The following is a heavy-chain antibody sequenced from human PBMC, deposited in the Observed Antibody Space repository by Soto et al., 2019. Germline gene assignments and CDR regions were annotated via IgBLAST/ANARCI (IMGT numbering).Heavy chain of an antibody. CDR2: ISHSGTS. J-gene: IGHJ3*01. V-gene: IGHV4-4*02. Sequence: QVQLQESGPGLVKPSGTLSLTCAVSGGSISSSHWWTWVRQSPGKGLEYIGEISHSGTSNSNPSLKRRVNLSVDKSKNHFSLTLTSVTAADTAVYYCARVVLTITRGAFDAGGQGTLVIVSS. CDR3: ARVVLTITRGAFDA. CDR1: GGSISSSHW. D-gene: IGHD3-9*01.